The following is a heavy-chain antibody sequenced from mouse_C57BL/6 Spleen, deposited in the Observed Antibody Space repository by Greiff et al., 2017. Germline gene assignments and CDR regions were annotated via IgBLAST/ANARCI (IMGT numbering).Heavy chain of an antibody. J-gene: IGHJ2*01. Sequence: DVKLVESGGGLVQPGGSLKLSCAASGFTFSDYYMYWVRQTPEKRLEWVAYISNGGGSTYYPDTVKGRFTLSRDKAKNNLYLEMSLLKSEDTAMYSCARGDSSGYPYYFDYWGQGTTLTVSS. CDR1: GFTFSDYY. CDR3: ARGDSSGYPYYFDY. CDR2: ISNGGGST. D-gene: IGHD3-2*02. V-gene: IGHV5-12*01.